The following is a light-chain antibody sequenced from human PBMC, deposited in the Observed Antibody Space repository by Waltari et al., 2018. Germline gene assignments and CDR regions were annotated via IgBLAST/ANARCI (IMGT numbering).Light chain of an antibody. CDR3: SSYAGSNKLI. V-gene: IGLV2-8*01. Sequence: QSALTQPPSASGSPGQTVIISCTGTSSDIGAYKYVSWYQQIPGRAPALIIYEVVRRPPGVPDRFSGSKSGNTASLTVSGLQTEDEGDYYCSSYAGSNKLIFGGVTKLTVL. CDR1: SSDIGAYKY. J-gene: IGLJ2*01. CDR2: EVV.